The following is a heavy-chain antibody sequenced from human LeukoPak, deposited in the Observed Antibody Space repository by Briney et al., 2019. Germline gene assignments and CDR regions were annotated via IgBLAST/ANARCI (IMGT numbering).Heavy chain of an antibody. Sequence: SETLSLTCTVSGGSISSHYWSWIRQPPGKGLEWIGYIYYSGNTNYNSSLKSRVTISVDTSKNQFSLKLSSVTAADTAMYYCARVAVVVPAAMEASYYYYGMDVWGQGTTVTVSS. CDR2: IYYSGNT. D-gene: IGHD2-2*01. J-gene: IGHJ6*02. CDR3: ARVAVVVPAAMEASYYYYGMDV. V-gene: IGHV4-59*11. CDR1: GGSISSHY.